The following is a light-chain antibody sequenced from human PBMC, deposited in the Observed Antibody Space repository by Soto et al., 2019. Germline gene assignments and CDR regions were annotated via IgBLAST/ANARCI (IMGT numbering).Light chain of an antibody. V-gene: IGKV1-5*01. CDR3: QQSYSTPWT. CDR1: QSISSW. Sequence: DIQMTQSPSTLSASVGDRVTITCRASQSISSWLAWYQQKPGKAPKLLIYDASSLESGVPSRFGGSGSGTDFTLSINSLQPEDFATYYCQQSYSTPWTFGQGAKV. CDR2: DAS. J-gene: IGKJ1*01.